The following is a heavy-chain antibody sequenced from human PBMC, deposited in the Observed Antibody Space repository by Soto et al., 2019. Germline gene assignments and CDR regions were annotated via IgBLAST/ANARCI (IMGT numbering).Heavy chain of an antibody. D-gene: IGHD3-22*01. V-gene: IGHV1-18*01. CDR1: GYTFTSYG. CDR3: ARDKYYYDSSGYPPDAFDV. CDR2: ISAYDGNT. J-gene: IGHJ3*01. Sequence: ASVKVSCKASGYTFTSYGISWVLQAPGQGLEWMGWISAYDGNTNYAQKLQGRVTMTTDTSTSTAYMELRSLRSDDTAVYYCARDKYYYDSSGYPPDAFDVWGQGTMVTVSS.